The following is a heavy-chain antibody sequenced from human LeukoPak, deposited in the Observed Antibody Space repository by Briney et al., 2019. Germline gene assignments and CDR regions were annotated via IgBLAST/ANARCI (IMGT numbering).Heavy chain of an antibody. D-gene: IGHD6-19*01. J-gene: IGHJ5*02. Sequence: PGGSLRLSCAASGFTFSTYAMSWVRQAPGKGLEWVSTIGASGSGTYYAGSVKGRFTVSRDNSRNTLSLQMNSLSADDTALYYCAKAVTGPNSPFDLWGQGTLVTVSS. V-gene: IGHV3-23*01. CDR3: AKAVTGPNSPFDL. CDR1: GFTFSTYA. CDR2: IGASGSGT.